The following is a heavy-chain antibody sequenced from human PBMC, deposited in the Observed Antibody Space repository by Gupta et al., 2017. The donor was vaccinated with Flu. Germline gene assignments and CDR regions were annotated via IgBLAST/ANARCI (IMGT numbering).Heavy chain of an antibody. CDR3: VKGGPLARIPDC. Sequence: WVRQAPVTGLQWVSSIDSDGTTYYTDSVKGRFTISRDNSKNMLYLQMDSLAAEDTALYYCVKGGPLARIPDCWGQGALVTASS. J-gene: IGHJ4*02. CDR2: IDSDGTT. D-gene: IGHD2-21*01. V-gene: IGHV3-23*01.